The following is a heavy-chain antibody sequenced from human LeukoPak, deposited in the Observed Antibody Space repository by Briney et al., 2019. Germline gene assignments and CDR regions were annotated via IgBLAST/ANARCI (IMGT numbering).Heavy chain of an antibody. D-gene: IGHD4-23*01. Sequence: PGGSLRLSCAASGFTFRTYSIHWVRQAPGKGLEWVTVVSADGRTQLYSDSVKGRFTISRDNAKNSLYLQMNSLRVEDTALYYCARVRSVGGNPHAFNIWGQGTMVTVSS. CDR2: VSADGRTQ. J-gene: IGHJ3*02. V-gene: IGHV3-30*03. CDR1: GFTFRTYS. CDR3: ARVRSVGGNPHAFNI.